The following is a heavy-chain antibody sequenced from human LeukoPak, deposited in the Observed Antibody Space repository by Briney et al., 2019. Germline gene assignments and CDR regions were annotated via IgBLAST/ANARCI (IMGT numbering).Heavy chain of an antibody. CDR1: GFTFSSYS. V-gene: IGHV3-48*04. D-gene: IGHD3-22*01. Sequence: PGGSLRLSCAASGFTFSSYSMNWVRQAPGKGLEWVSYISSSSTIYYADSVKGRFTISRDNAKNSLYLRMNSLRAEDTAVYYCARDLGYYYDSQRLWGQGTLVTVSS. J-gene: IGHJ4*02. CDR3: ARDLGYYYDSQRL. CDR2: ISSSSTI.